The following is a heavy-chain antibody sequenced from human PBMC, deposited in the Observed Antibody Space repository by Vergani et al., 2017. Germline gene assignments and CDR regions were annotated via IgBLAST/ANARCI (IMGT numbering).Heavy chain of an antibody. D-gene: IGHD2-21*01. CDR2: IYWNDDK. CDR3: AHALYSDRVRGFDF. J-gene: IGHJ4*02. CDR1: GFSLSTIGVG. V-gene: IGHV2-5*01. Sequence: QITLKESGRALVKPTQTLTLTCSFSGFSLSTIGVGVGWFRQPPGKALEWLAMIYWNDDKRYNPALKNRLTITRETSKNQVVLTMTSMYPVDTGTYVCAHALYSDRVRGFDFWGQGTLVTVSS.